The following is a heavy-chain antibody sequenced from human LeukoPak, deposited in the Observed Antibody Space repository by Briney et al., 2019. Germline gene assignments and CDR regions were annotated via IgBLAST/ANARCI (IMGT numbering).Heavy chain of an antibody. CDR3: ARDSRDWGGFDY. CDR1: GFTFRSYA. J-gene: IGHJ4*02. D-gene: IGHD3-16*01. CDR2: ISGSGGST. V-gene: IGHV3-23*01. Sequence: GGSLRLSCAASGFTFRSYAMSWVRQAPGKGLEWVSVISGSGGSTFYADSVTGRVNISRDNSKNTIYLQMNSLRAEDTAVYYCARDSRDWGGFDYWGQGTLVTVSS.